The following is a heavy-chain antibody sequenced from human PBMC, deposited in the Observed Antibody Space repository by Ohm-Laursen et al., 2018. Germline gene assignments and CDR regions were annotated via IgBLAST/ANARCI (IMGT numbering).Heavy chain of an antibody. CDR3: ARDPAAGDS. Sequence: GSLRLSCTASGFTFSSYGMSWVRQAPGKGLEWVSSISTTSSYMFYADSVKGRFTISRDNAKNSLYLQMNSLRVEDTAVYYCARDPAAGDSWGQGTLVAVSS. D-gene: IGHD6-13*01. CDR2: ISTTSSYM. V-gene: IGHV3-21*01. CDR1: GFTFSSYG. J-gene: IGHJ4*02.